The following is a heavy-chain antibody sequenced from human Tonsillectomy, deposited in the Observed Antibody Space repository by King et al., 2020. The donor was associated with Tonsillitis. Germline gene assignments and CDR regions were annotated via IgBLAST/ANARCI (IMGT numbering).Heavy chain of an antibody. J-gene: IGHJ4*02. CDR1: GGSFSGYY. CDR2: INHSGST. V-gene: IGHV4-34*01. D-gene: IGHD4-17*01. Sequence: VQLQQWGAGLLKPSETLSLTCAVYGGSFSGYYWSWIRQPPGKGLEWIGEINHSGSTNYNPSLKSRVTISVDTSKNQFSLKLSSVTAADTAVYYCARVRRGDYDYWGQGTLVTVSS. CDR3: ARVRRGDYDY.